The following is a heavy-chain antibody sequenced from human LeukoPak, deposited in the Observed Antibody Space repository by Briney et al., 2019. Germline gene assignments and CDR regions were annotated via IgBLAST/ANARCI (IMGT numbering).Heavy chain of an antibody. CDR3: ARDLAYGFGY. Sequence: GGSLRLSCAASGFTFSSYTMNWVRQAPGKGLEWVSYICYSVSTIYYADSVKGRFTISRDNAKNSLYLQMNSLRDEDTAVYYCARDLAYGFGYWGQGTLVTVSS. CDR2: ICYSVSTI. D-gene: IGHD3-10*01. CDR1: GFTFSSYT. J-gene: IGHJ4*02. V-gene: IGHV3-48*02.